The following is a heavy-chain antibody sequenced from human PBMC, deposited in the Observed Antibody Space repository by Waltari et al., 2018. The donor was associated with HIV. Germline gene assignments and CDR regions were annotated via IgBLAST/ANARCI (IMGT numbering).Heavy chain of an antibody. CDR3: ARAEQWLTQGSYFDY. D-gene: IGHD6-19*01. CDR1: GGSISSGGYY. V-gene: IGHV4-31*03. J-gene: IGHJ4*02. Sequence: QVQLQESGPGLVKPSQTLSLTCTVSGGSISSGGYYWSWIRQHPGKGLEWIGFIDYSGSTYFNPSFKSRVTISVDTFKNQFSLKLSSVTAADTAVYYCARAEQWLTQGSYFDYWGQGTLVTVSS. CDR2: IDYSGST.